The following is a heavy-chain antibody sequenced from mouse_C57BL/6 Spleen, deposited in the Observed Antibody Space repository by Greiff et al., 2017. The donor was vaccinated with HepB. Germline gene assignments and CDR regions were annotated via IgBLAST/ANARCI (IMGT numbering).Heavy chain of an antibody. V-gene: IGHV5-9*01. Sequence: EVKLMESGGGLVKPGGSLKLSCAASGFTFSSYTMSWVRQTPEKRLEWVATISGGGGNTYYPDSVKGRFTISRDNAKNTLYLQMSSLRTDDTALYYCDRQAPGYYLDYWGQGTTLTVSS. CDR3: DRQAPGYYLDY. J-gene: IGHJ2*01. CDR2: ISGGGGNT. CDR1: GFTFSSYT.